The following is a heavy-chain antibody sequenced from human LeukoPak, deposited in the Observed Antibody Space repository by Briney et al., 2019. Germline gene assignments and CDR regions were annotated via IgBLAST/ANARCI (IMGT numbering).Heavy chain of an antibody. CDR1: GFTFGSYW. Sequence: GGSLRLSCAASGFTFGSYWMHWVRQAPGKELVWVSHIDRDGRSTNYAGSVKGRFTISRDNARNTLFLQMNSLRVEDTAVYYCARDRGSTNWFDPWGQGTLVTVSS. CDR2: IDRDGRST. CDR3: ARDRGSTNWFDP. D-gene: IGHD1-26*01. V-gene: IGHV3-74*01. J-gene: IGHJ5*02.